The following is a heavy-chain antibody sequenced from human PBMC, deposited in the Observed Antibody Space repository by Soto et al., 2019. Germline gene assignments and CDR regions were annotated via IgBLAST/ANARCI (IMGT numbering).Heavy chain of an antibody. Sequence: EVQLLESGGGLVQPGGSLKLSCAASEFTFSSYAMSWVRQAPGKGLEWVSGISGTGRVTNYAESVKGRFTISRDNPKSTLFLQMNSLRTEDTVVYYCAKDVHYDIVTGIEYFHHWGQGTLVTVSS. CDR2: ISGTGRVT. CDR1: EFTFSSYA. V-gene: IGHV3-23*01. CDR3: AKDVHYDIVTGIEYFHH. J-gene: IGHJ1*01. D-gene: IGHD3-9*01.